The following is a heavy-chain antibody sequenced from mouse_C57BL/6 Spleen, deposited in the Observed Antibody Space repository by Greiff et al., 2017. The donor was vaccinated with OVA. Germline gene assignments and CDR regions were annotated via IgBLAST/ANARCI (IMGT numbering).Heavy chain of an antibody. J-gene: IGHJ2*01. CDR1: GYTFTSYW. CDR2: IYPSDSET. Sequence: QVQLQQPGAELVRPGSSVKLSCKASGYTFTSYWMDWVKQRPGQGLEWIGNIYPSDSETHYNQKFKDKATLTVDKSSSTAYMQLSSLTSEDSAVYYCARFLGRFDYWGQGTTLTGSS. D-gene: IGHD4-1*01. CDR3: ARFLGRFDY. V-gene: IGHV1-61*01.